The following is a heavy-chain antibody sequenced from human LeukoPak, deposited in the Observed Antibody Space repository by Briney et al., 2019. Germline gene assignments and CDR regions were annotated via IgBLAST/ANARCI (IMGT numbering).Heavy chain of an antibody. Sequence: GGSLRLSCAASDFSFSNYWMSWVRQAPGKGLEWVGNLKQDGSEIYYLDSVKGRFTISRDNAKNTLYLQMNSLRAEDTAVYYCARAGQEWFGELGFDQWGQGTLVIVSS. CDR1: DFSFSNYW. J-gene: IGHJ4*02. D-gene: IGHD3-10*01. CDR2: LKQDGSEI. CDR3: ARAGQEWFGELGFDQ. V-gene: IGHV3-7*01.